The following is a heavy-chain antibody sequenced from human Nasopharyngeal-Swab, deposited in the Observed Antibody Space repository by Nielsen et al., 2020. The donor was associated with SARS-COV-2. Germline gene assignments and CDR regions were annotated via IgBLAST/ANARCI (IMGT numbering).Heavy chain of an antibody. V-gene: IGHV4-34*01. CDR2: INHSGST. J-gene: IGHJ4*02. D-gene: IGHD2-2*01. CDR3: ARGRRYCSSTSCYGLDY. CDR1: GGSFSGYY. Sequence: SETLSLTCAVYGGSFSGYYWSWIRQPPGKGLEWIGEINHSGSTNYNPSLKSRVTISVDTSKNQFSLKLSSVTAADTAVYYCARGRRYCSSTSCYGLDYWGQGTLVTVSS.